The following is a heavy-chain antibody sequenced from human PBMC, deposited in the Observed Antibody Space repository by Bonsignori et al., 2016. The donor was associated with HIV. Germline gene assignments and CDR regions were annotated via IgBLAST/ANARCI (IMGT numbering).Heavy chain of an antibody. J-gene: IGHJ3*02. CDR2: IKSKASRGAT. D-gene: IGHD2-8*01. V-gene: IGHV3-15*01. Sequence: WIRQPPGKGLEWVGRIKSKASRGATDYAAPVKGRISISRDDSKNTAYLQMNSLRTEDTAVYYCTMGFCTNTRCRWDDAFANWGQGIMVTVSS. CDR3: TMGFCTNTRCRWDDAFAN.